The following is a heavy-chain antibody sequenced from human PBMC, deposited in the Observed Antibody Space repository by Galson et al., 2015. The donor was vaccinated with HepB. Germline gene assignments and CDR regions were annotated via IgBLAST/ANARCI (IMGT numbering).Heavy chain of an antibody. CDR1: GFTFSSYE. CDR3: ARVGEIAVAGSFDY. CDR2: ISSSGSTI. J-gene: IGHJ4*02. V-gene: IGHV3-48*03. D-gene: IGHD6-19*01. Sequence: SLRLSCAASGFTFSSYEMNWVRQAPGKGLEWVAYISSSGSTIFYSDSVKGRFTISRDNAKNSLYLHMNSLRAEDTAVYYCARVGEIAVAGSFDYWGQGTPVTVSA.